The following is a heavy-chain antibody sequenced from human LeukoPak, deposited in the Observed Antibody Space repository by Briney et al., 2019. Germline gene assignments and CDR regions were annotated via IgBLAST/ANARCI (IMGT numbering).Heavy chain of an antibody. V-gene: IGHV1-46*01. J-gene: IGHJ4*02. CDR3: ARGLRQYDSSGYNDY. D-gene: IGHD3-22*01. Sequence: ASVKVSCKASGYTFINYYMHWVRQAPGQGLEWMGLFNPSGGSTNYAQKFQGRVTMTRDTSTSTVYMEVSSLRSEDTAVYYCARGLRQYDSSGYNDYWGQGTLVTVSS. CDR1: GYTFINYY. CDR2: FNPSGGST.